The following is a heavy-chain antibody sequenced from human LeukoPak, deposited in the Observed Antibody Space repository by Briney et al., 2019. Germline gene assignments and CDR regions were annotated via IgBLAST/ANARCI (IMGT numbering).Heavy chain of an antibody. J-gene: IGHJ4*02. CDR1: GGSISSYY. V-gene: IGHV4-4*07. D-gene: IGHD2-21*01. CDR3: ARVDLRAAYFDY. CDR2: IYSSGST. Sequence: SETLSLTCTVSGGSISSYYWSWIRQPAGKGLEWIGRIYSSGSTDYNPSLKSRVTMSVDTSKNQFSLKLSSVTAADTAVYYCARVDLRAAYFDYWGQGTLVTVSS.